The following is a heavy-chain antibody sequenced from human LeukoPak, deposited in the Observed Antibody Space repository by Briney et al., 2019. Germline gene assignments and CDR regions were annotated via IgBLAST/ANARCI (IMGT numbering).Heavy chain of an antibody. CDR3: ARVQRGRGVIQDWFDP. J-gene: IGHJ5*02. Sequence: SKTLSLTCTVSGGSISSSSYYWGWIRQPPGKGLEWIGSIYYSGSTYYNPSLKSRVTISVDTSKNQFSLKLSSVTAADTAVYYCARVQRGRGVIQDWFDPWGQGTLVTVSS. V-gene: IGHV4-39*07. D-gene: IGHD3-10*01. CDR1: GGSISSSSYY. CDR2: IYYSGST.